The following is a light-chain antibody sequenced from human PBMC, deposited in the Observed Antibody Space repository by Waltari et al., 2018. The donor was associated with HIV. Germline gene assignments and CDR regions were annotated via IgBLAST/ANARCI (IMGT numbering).Light chain of an antibody. Sequence: SYDLTQPPSVSVSPGQTARITCSGATLSNQYSSWYQQKSGQAPVLVIFRDIERPSGIPERFSGSRSGATVTLTISGVQAEDEADYYCQSADNSGTYVFATGTQVTVL. CDR2: RDI. J-gene: IGLJ1*01. CDR3: QSADNSGTYV. V-gene: IGLV3-25*03. CDR1: TLSNQY.